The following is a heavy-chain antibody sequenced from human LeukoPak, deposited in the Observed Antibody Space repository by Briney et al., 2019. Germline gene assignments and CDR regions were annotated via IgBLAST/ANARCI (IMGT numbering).Heavy chain of an antibody. CDR3: ARRGSSEVNFDY. CDR1: GGSISGYY. V-gene: IGHV4-59*01. D-gene: IGHD5-12*01. CDR2: IYYSGGT. Sequence: SETLSLTCTVSGGSISGYYWNWIRQPPGKGLEWIGYIYYSGGTYYNPFLNSRVTISVDTSKNQFSLNLSSVTAADTAVYYCARRGSSEVNFDYWGQGTRVTVSS. J-gene: IGHJ4*02.